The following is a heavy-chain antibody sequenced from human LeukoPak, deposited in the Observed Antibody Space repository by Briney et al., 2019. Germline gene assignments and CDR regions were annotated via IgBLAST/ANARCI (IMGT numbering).Heavy chain of an antibody. CDR1: GFTFSNAW. CDR3: TTVPPRREWIFGVVTDY. J-gene: IGHJ4*02. CDR2: IKSKTDGGTT. V-gene: IGHV3-15*01. Sequence: GGSLRLSCAASGFTFSNAWMSWVRQAPGKGLEWVGRIKSKTDGGTTDYAAPVKGRFTISRDDSKNTLYLQMNSLKTEDTAVYYCTTVPPRREWIFGVVTDYWGQGTLVTVSS. D-gene: IGHD3-3*01.